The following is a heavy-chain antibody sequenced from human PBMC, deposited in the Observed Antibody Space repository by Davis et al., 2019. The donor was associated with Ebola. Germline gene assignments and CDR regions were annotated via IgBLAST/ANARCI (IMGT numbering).Heavy chain of an antibody. J-gene: IGHJ4*02. CDR3: ARGRGSGWYSDY. D-gene: IGHD6-19*01. V-gene: IGHV1-8*02. Sequence: ASVQVSCKASGYTFTSSGIIWVRQATGQGLEWMGWMNPNSGNTGYAQKFQGRVTMTRNTSISTAYMERSSLRSDDTAVYYCARGRGSGWYSDYWGQGTLVTVSS. CDR1: GYTFTSSG. CDR2: MNPNSGNT.